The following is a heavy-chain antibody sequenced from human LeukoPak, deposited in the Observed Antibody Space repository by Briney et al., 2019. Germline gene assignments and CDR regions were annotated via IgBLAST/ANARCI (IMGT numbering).Heavy chain of an antibody. Sequence: GGSLRLSCAASGFTLNNYWMSWVRQAPGKGLQRVANMNRDGSERYYLDSVEGRFTISRDNPKNSLYLEMNSLRAEDTAVYYCARYTDLGSGRPYYFDYWGQGTLVTVSS. J-gene: IGHJ4*02. D-gene: IGHD3-10*01. CDR3: ARYTDLGSGRPYYFDY. V-gene: IGHV3-7*01. CDR1: GFTLNNYW. CDR2: MNRDGSER.